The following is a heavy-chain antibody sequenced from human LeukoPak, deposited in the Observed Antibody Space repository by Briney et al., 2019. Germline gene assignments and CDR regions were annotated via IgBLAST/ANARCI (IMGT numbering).Heavy chain of an antibody. CDR3: AKGGRSGYDFRAFDY. J-gene: IGHJ4*02. D-gene: IGHD5-12*01. CDR2: ISYDGSNK. Sequence: GGSLRLSCAASGYTFSSYGMHWVRQAPGKGLEWVAVISYDGSNKYYADSVKGRFTISRDNSKNTLYLQMNSLRAEDTAVYYCAKGGRSGYDFRAFDYWGQGALVTVSS. CDR1: GYTFSSYG. V-gene: IGHV3-30*18.